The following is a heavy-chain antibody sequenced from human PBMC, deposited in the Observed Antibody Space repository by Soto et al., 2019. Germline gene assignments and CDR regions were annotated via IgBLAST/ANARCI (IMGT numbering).Heavy chain of an antibody. Sequence: PGESLKISCKGSGYSFTSYWIGWVRQMPGKGLEWMGIIYPGDSDTRYSPSFQGQVTISADKSISTAYLQWSSLKASDTAMYYCARLYYYDSSGYTPYGMDVWGQGTTVTVSS. CDR1: GYSFTSYW. J-gene: IGHJ6*02. D-gene: IGHD3-22*01. CDR3: ARLYYYDSSGYTPYGMDV. V-gene: IGHV5-51*01. CDR2: IYPGDSDT.